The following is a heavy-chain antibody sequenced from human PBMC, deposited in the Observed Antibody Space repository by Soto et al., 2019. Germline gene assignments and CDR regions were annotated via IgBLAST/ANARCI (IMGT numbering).Heavy chain of an antibody. Sequence: QVQLVQSGAEVKKPGASVKVSCKASGYTFTSYATHWVRQAPGQRLEWMGWINAGNGNTKYSQKFQGRVTITRDTSASTAYMELSSLRSEDTAVYYCARVPTGGVAGLDYWGQGTLVTVSS. CDR3: ARVPTGGVAGLDY. D-gene: IGHD6-19*01. CDR2: INAGNGNT. V-gene: IGHV1-3*01. J-gene: IGHJ4*02. CDR1: GYTFTSYA.